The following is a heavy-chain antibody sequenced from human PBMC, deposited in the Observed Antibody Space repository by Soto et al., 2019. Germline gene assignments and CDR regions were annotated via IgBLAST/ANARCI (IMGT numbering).Heavy chain of an antibody. J-gene: IGHJ4*02. V-gene: IGHV4-59*01. CDR3: ARVFHYYDSSGYLYYFDY. D-gene: IGHD3-22*01. CDR1: GGSISSYY. CDR2: IYYSGST. Sequence: SETLSLTCTVSGGSISSYYWSWIRQPPGKGLEWIGYIYYSGSTNYNPSLKSRVTISVDTSKNQFSLKLSSVTAADTAVYYFARVFHYYDSSGYLYYFDYWGQGTLVTVSS.